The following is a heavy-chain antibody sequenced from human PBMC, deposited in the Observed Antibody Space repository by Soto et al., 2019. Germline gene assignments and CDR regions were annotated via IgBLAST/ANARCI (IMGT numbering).Heavy chain of an antibody. V-gene: IGHV3-15*01. CDR3: TTATPSPGDIVGASVDF. CDR1: GFTFSNAW. D-gene: IGHD1-26*01. J-gene: IGHJ4*02. Sequence: GGSLRLSCAASGFTFSNAWMSWVRQAPGKGLEWVGRIKSKADGGNTDYAAPVKGRFTISSDDSKNTLDLQMNSMKTEDTAVYYGTTATPSPGDIVGASVDFWGQGTMVTVSS. CDR2: IKSKADGGNT.